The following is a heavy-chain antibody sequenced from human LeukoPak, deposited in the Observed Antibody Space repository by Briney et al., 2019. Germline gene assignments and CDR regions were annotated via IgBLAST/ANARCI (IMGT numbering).Heavy chain of an antibody. D-gene: IGHD1-1*01. CDR1: GYTFTDYY. CDR2: INPNSGGT. CDR3: ARVSYWNYDYYGMDV. J-gene: IGHJ6*02. Sequence: ASVKVSCKASGYTFTDYYMHWVRQAPGQGLQWMGWINPNSGGTDYAQKFQGRVTMTRDTSISTAYMELSRLRSDDTAVYFCARVSYWNYDYYGMDVWGQGTTVTVSS. V-gene: IGHV1-2*02.